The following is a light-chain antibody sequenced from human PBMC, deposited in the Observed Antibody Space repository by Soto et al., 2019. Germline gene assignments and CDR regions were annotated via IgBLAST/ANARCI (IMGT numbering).Light chain of an antibody. V-gene: IGLV1-47*01. CDR1: SSNIGSNY. CDR2: RNN. J-gene: IGLJ2*01. Sequence: QSVLTQPPSASGTPGQRVTISCSGSSSNIGSNYVYWYQQLPGTAPKLLIYRNNQRPSGVPDRFSGSKSGTSASLAISGLRSEDEADYYCGGWDDSLSGPVFGGGTQLTVL. CDR3: GGWDDSLSGPV.